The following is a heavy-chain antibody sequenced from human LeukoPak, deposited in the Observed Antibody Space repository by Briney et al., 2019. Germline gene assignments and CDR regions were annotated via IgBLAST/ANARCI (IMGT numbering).Heavy chain of an antibody. CDR2: IYTSGST. CDR3: ARGPRGYSSDDY. CDR1: GGSISSGSYY. J-gene: IGHJ4*02. V-gene: IGHV4-61*02. Sequence: SQTLSLTCTVSGGSISSGSYYWSWIRQPAGKGLEWIGRIYTSGSTNYNPSLKSRVTISVDTSKNQFSLKLSSVTAADTAVYYCARGPRGYSSDDYWGQGTLVTVSS. D-gene: IGHD5-18*01.